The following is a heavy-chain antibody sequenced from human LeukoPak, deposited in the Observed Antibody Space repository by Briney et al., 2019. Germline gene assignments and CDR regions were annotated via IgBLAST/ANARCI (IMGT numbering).Heavy chain of an antibody. V-gene: IGHV3-43D*03. J-gene: IGHJ4*02. CDR2: ISWDGGST. Sequence: GGSLRLSCAASGFTFDDYAMHWVRQAPGKGLEWVSLISWDGGSTYYADSVKGRFTISRDNSKNSLYLQMNSLRAEDTALYYCAKDIIRSSTVTTSGLDYWGQGTLVTVSS. CDR1: GFTFDDYA. D-gene: IGHD4-17*01. CDR3: AKDIIRSSTVTTSGLDY.